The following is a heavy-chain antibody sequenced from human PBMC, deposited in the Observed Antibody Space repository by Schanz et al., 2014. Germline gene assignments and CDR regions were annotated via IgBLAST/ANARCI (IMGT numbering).Heavy chain of an antibody. Sequence: QVQLVESGGGLVKPGGSLRLSCAASGFTFSDYYMSWIRQAPGKGLEWVSYVSSSSSYTHYADSVKGRFTMSRDNAKNSVFLQMNSLRAEDTAVYYCVRDSFFAFDYWGQGTLVTVSS. CDR3: VRDSFFAFDY. V-gene: IGHV3-11*06. CDR2: VSSSSSYT. D-gene: IGHD3-3*01. CDR1: GFTFSDYY. J-gene: IGHJ4*02.